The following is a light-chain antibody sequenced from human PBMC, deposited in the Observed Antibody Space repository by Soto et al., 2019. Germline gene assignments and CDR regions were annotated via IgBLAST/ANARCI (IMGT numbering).Light chain of an antibody. CDR3: CSYAGSDV. V-gene: IGLV2-11*01. Sequence: QSVLTQPRSVSGSPGQSVTISCTGTSSDVGGYNYVSWYQQHPGKAPKLMIYDVSKRPSGVPDRFSGSKSGNTASLTISGVQDEDEADYYCCSYAGSDVFGTGTKLTVL. J-gene: IGLJ1*01. CDR1: SSDVGGYNY. CDR2: DVS.